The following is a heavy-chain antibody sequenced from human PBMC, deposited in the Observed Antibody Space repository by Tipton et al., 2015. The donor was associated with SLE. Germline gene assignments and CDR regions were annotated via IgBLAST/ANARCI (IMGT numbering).Heavy chain of an antibody. J-gene: IGHJ3*02. CDR2: IYYSGST. CDR1: GGSISSSSYY. Sequence: TLSLTCTVSGGSISSSSYYWGWTRQPPGKGLEWIGSIYYSGSTYYNPSLKSRVTISVDTSKNQFSLKLSSVTAADTAVYYCARHPYSGSYLDAFDICGQGTLVTVSS. CDR3: ARHPYSGSYLDAFDI. D-gene: IGHD1-26*01. V-gene: IGHV4-39*07.